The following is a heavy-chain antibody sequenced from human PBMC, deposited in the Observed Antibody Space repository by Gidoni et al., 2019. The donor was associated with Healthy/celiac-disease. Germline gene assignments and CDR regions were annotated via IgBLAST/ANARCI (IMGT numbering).Heavy chain of an antibody. Sequence: QVQLVQSGAEGKQPGSSVKVSCKAAGGTFSSYAISWVRQAPGQGLEWMGGIIPIFGTANYAQKFQGRVTITADKSTSTAYMELSSLRSEDTAVYYCARTYDYNYYYYYYMDVWGKGTTVTVSS. D-gene: IGHD5-12*01. CDR3: ARTYDYNYYYYYYMDV. CDR2: IIPIFGTA. V-gene: IGHV1-69*06. CDR1: GGTFSSYA. J-gene: IGHJ6*03.